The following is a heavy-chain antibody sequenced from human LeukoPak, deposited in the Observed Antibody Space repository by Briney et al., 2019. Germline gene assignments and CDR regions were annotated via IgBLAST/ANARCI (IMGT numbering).Heavy chain of an antibody. CDR1: GFTFSSYE. CDR3: ARAKYDFWSGSFDY. Sequence: GGSLRLSCAASGFTFSSYEMNWVRQAPGKELEGVSYISSSGSTIYYADSVKGRFTISRDNAKNSLYLQMNSLRAEDTAVYYCARAKYDFWSGSFDYWGQGTLVTVSS. CDR2: ISSSGSTI. J-gene: IGHJ4*02. D-gene: IGHD3-3*01. V-gene: IGHV3-48*03.